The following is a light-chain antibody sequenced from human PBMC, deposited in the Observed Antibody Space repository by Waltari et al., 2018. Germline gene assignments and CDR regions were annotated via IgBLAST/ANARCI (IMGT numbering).Light chain of an antibody. CDR3: QQYNNWYS. V-gene: IGKV3-15*01. Sequence: VMTQSPGTLSVSPGESAALSCRASLGVRSNLAWYQQKPGQAPRLLIYGASTRATGTPARFSGSGSGTEFTLTISSLQSEDVTLYDCQQYNNWYSFGQGTKLEIK. J-gene: IGKJ2*03. CDR2: GAS. CDR1: LGVRSN.